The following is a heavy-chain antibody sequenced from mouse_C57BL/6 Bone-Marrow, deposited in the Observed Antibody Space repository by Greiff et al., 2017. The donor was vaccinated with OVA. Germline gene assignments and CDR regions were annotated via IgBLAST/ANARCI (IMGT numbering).Heavy chain of an antibody. CDR2: ISSGGDYI. Sequence: EVQVVESGEGLVKPGGSLKLSCAASGFTFSSYAMSWVRQTPEKRLEWVAYISSGGDYIYYADTVKGRFTISRDNARNTLYLQMSSLKSEDTAMYYCTRDGPLYYYGSRCGPYYAMDYWGQGTSVTVSS. D-gene: IGHD1-1*01. CDR3: TRDGPLYYYGSRCGPYYAMDY. V-gene: IGHV5-9-1*02. CDR1: GFTFSSYA. J-gene: IGHJ4*01.